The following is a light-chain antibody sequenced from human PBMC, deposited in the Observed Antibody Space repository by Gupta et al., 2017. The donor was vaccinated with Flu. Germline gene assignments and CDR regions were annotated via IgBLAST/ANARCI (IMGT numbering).Light chain of an antibody. V-gene: IGLV1-40*01. CDR2: DNN. CDR3: QSDDTGVRGGV. Sequence: QSILTQPPSVSGDPGQTVPISCAGSRFNLGANYDVHWYQQLPGTAPKVVIYDNNNRPSGVPERFSGSKSGTSASLAINGLQTEDEADYYCQSDDTGVRGGVFGGGTKVTVL. CDR1: RFNLGANYD. J-gene: IGLJ3*02.